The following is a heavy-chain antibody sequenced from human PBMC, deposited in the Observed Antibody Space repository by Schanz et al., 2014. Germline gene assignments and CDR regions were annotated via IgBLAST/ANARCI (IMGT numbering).Heavy chain of an antibody. CDR1: GFTFSTYA. CDR2: ISRSSSTI. D-gene: IGHD6-6*01. V-gene: IGHV3-48*01. CDR3: VPMSIAAH. J-gene: IGHJ4*02. Sequence: EVQLLESGGGLVRPGGSLRLSCAASGFTFSTYAMSWARQTPGKGLEWVSYISRSSSTIYYADSVKGRFTISRDNSKNTLYLQMNSLRAEDTAVYYCVPMSIAAHWGQGTLVTVSS.